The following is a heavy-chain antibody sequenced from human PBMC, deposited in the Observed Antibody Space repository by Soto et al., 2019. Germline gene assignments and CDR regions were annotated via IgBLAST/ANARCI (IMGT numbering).Heavy chain of an antibody. CDR3: VREPRYCSGGSCSIMGDAFDI. CDR1: GFSVTDIY. J-gene: IGHJ3*02. D-gene: IGHD2-15*01. V-gene: IGHV3-66*01. CDR2: IYNEFT. Sequence: EAQLVESGGGLVQPGGSLRLSCVAPGFSVTDIYMNWVRQAPGKGLEWVSVIYNEFTDYADSVRGRFSISTDSSKNALYLQMNSLRAEDSAVYYCVREPRYCSGGSCSIMGDAFDIWGQGTKVTVSS.